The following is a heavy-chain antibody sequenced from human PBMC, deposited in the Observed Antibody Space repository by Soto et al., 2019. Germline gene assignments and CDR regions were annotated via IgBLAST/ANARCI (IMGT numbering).Heavy chain of an antibody. CDR3: ARARYSGYEASGYYFDS. Sequence: EVQLVESGGGLVQPGGSLRLSCAASGFTFSSYWMSWVRQAPGKGLEWVANINHDGSEKFYVDSVKGRFTISRDNAKDSLYLQMNSLRAEDTAVYYCARARYSGYEASGYYFDSWGQGTLVTVSS. J-gene: IGHJ4*02. CDR2: INHDGSEK. D-gene: IGHD5-12*01. V-gene: IGHV3-7*03. CDR1: GFTFSSYW.